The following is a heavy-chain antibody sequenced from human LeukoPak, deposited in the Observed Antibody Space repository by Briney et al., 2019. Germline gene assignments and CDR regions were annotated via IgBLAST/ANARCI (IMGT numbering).Heavy chain of an antibody. CDR1: GFTFSSYS. D-gene: IGHD3-10*01. CDR2: ISSSSSYI. V-gene: IGHV3-21*04. CDR3: AKDGPQYYYGSGSSYYFDY. J-gene: IGHJ4*02. Sequence: GGSLRLSCAASGFTFSSYSMNWVRQAPGKGLEWVSSISSSSSYIYYADSVKGRFTISRDNAKNSLYLQMNSLRAEDTAVYYCAKDGPQYYYGSGSSYYFDYWGQGTLVTVSS.